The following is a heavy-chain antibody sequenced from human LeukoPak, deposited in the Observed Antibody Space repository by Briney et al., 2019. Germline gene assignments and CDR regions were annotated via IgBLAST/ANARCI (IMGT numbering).Heavy chain of an antibody. V-gene: IGHV1-69*13. CDR1: GGTFSSYA. CDR3: ARIPDAGTVPTFDP. J-gene: IGHJ5*02. Sequence: ASMKVSCKASGGTFSSYAISWVRQAPGQGLEWMGGIIPIFGTANYAQKFQGRVTITADESTSTAYMELSSLRSEDTAVYYCARIPDAGTVPTFDPWGQGTLVTVSS. CDR2: IIPIFGTA. D-gene: IGHD1-14*01.